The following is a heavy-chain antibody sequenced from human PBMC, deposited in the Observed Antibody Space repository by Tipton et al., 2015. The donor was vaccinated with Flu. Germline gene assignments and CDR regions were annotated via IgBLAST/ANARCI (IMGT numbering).Heavy chain of an antibody. CDR3: ARGDYRGPGGCSDF. V-gene: IGHV3-9*01. CDR2: ISWNSGFI. Sequence: QLVQSGGGLIQPGGSLRLSCAASGFTFDDYAMHWVRQVPGKGLEWVSVISWNSGFIGYADSVKGRFTASRDGAKRSLYLDMSSLTIEDTALYYCARGDYRGPGGCSDFWGQGTLVTVSS. J-gene: IGHJ4*02. D-gene: IGHD3-10*01. CDR1: GFTFDDYA.